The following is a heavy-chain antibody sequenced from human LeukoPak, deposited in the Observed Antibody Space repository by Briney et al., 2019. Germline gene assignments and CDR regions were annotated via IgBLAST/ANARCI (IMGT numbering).Heavy chain of an antibody. V-gene: IGHV5-51*01. CDR3: ARLSGTAPRYYYYNMDV. D-gene: IGHD1-1*01. CDR2: IYPDDSYI. CDR1: GYSFSDYW. Sequence: GESLKISWKGSGYSFSDYWIAWVRQVPEKGLEWVGLIYPDDSYIRYSPSFQGRVSVSVDKSISAAYLQWSSLKASDTGIYNCARLSGTAPRYYYYNMDVWGQGSTVTVTS. J-gene: IGHJ6*02.